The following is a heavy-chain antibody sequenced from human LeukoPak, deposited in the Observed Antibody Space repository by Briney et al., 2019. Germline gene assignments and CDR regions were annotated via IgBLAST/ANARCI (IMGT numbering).Heavy chain of an antibody. D-gene: IGHD3-22*01. CDR3: ARALYYYDSSGYQT. J-gene: IGHJ5*02. CDR2: IYYSGST. CDR1: GFTFSSYS. V-gene: IGHV4-30-4*08. Sequence: LRLSCAASGFTFSSYSMNWVRQAPGKGLEWIGYIYYSGSTYYNPSLKSRVTISVDTSKNQFSLKLSSVTAADTAVYYCARALYYYDSSGYQTWGQGTLVTVSS.